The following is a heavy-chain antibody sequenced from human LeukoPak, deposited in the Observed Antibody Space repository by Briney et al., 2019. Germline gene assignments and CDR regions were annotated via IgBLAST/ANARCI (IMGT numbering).Heavy chain of an antibody. D-gene: IGHD3-22*01. CDR1: GFTVSRNY. Sequence: PGGSLTLLCAASGFTVSRNYMSWVRQAPGKGLEWVSVIYSGGSTYYADSVKGRFTISRDNSKNTLYLQMNSLRAEDTAVYYCAREGSYYDSRGYYREYSQHWGEARSVTVSS. V-gene: IGHV3-66*01. CDR2: IYSGGST. CDR3: AREGSYYDSRGYYREYSQH. J-gene: IGHJ1*01.